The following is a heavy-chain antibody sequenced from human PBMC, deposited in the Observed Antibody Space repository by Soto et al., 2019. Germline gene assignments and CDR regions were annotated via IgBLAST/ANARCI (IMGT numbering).Heavy chain of an antibody. CDR2: INHSGST. CDR3: ARERRGYQLLLGWYYFDY. Sequence: QVQLQQWGAGLLKPSETLSLTCAVYGGSFSGYYWSWIRQPPGKGLEWIGEINHSGSTNYNPSLKSRVTISVDTSKNQFSLKLSSVTAADTAVYYCARERRGYQLLLGWYYFDYWGQGTLVTVSS. D-gene: IGHD2-2*01. J-gene: IGHJ4*02. V-gene: IGHV4-34*01. CDR1: GGSFSGYY.